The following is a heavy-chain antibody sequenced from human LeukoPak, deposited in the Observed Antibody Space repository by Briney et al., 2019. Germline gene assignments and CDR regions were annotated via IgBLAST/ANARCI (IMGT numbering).Heavy chain of an antibody. Sequence: GESLKISCKGSGYSFTSYWISWARQMPGKGLEWMGRIDPSDSYTNYSPSFRGHVTISADKSISTAYLQWSSLKASDTAMYYCVACSSTSCAVGSYYGMDVWGKGTTVTVSS. CDR2: IDPSDSYT. V-gene: IGHV5-10-1*01. CDR1: GYSFTSYW. CDR3: VACSSTSCAVGSYYGMDV. J-gene: IGHJ6*04. D-gene: IGHD2-2*01.